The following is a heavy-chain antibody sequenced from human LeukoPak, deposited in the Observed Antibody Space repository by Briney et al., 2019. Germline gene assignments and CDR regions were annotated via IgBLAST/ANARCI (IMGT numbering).Heavy chain of an antibody. CDR3: ARRYYYDSSGYYVTYFDY. CDR1: GFTFSSYW. J-gene: IGHJ4*02. D-gene: IGHD3-22*01. V-gene: IGHV3-7*01. CDR2: IKQDGSEK. Sequence: GGSLRLSCAASGFTFSSYWMSWVRQAPGKGLEWVANIKQDGSEKYYVDSVKGRFTISRDNAKNSLYLQMNSLRAEDTAVYYCARRYYYDSSGYYVTYFDYWGQGTLVTVSS.